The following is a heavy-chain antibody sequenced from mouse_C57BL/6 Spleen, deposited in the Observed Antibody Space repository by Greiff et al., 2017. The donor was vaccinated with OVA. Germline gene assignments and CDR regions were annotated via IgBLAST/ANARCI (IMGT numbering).Heavy chain of an antibody. Sequence: QVQLKQPGAELVKPGASVKMSCKASGYTFTSSWITWVKQRPGQGLEWIGDIYPGSGSTNYNEKFKSKATLTVDTSSSTAYMQLSSLTSEYSAVYYCARCYYGSSYYAMDYWGQGTSVTVSS. J-gene: IGHJ4*01. CDR2: IYPGSGST. D-gene: IGHD1-1*01. CDR3: ARCYYGSSYYAMDY. V-gene: IGHV1-55*01. CDR1: GYTFTSSW.